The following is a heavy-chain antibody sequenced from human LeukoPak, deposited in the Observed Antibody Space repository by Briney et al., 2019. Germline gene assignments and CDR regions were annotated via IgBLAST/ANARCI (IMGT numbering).Heavy chain of an antibody. Sequence: ASVTISCKVSGYTFTDYYMHWVQQAPGKGLEWMGLVDPEDGETIYAEKFQGRVTITADTSTDTAYMELSSLRSEDTAVYYCHSMFTGTTDYWGQGTLVTVSS. CDR3: HSMFTGTTDY. CDR2: VDPEDGET. D-gene: IGHD1-1*01. V-gene: IGHV1-69-2*01. CDR1: GYTFTDYY. J-gene: IGHJ4*02.